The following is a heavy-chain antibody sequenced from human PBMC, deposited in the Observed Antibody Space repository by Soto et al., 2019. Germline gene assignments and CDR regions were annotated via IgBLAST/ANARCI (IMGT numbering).Heavy chain of an antibody. V-gene: IGHV3-30*18. J-gene: IGHJ4*02. D-gene: IGHD3-3*01. CDR2: VSYDGSNQ. CDR1: GFSFSNYG. Sequence: GGSLRLSCAASGFSFSNYGMHWVRQAPGKGLEWVAVVSYDGSNQYYADSVKGRFTISRDNSKNTLYLQMSSLRAEDTAVYYCAKKTGVLEWLPNDYWGQGTLVTVSS. CDR3: AKKTGVLEWLPNDY.